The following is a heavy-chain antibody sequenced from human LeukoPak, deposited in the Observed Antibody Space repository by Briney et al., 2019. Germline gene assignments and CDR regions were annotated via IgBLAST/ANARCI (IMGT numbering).Heavy chain of an antibody. D-gene: IGHD6-13*01. V-gene: IGHV4-34*01. CDR1: GGSFSGYY. CDR2: INHSGST. CDR3: ARGSDTAAGLY. J-gene: IGHJ4*02. Sequence: SETLSLTCAVYGGSFSGYYWSWIRHPPGKGLEWIGEINHSGSTNYNPSLKSRVSISVDSSKNQFSLKLSSVTAADTAVYYCARGSDTAAGLYWGQGTLVTVSS.